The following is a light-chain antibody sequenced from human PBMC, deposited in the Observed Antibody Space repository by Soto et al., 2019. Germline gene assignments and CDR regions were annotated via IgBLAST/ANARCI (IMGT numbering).Light chain of an antibody. V-gene: IGLV1-51*01. CDR3: GSWDSSLSAGL. CDR1: SSNIGNNY. J-gene: IGLJ3*02. CDR2: DNN. Sequence: QSVLTQPPSISAAPGQKITISCSGGSSNIGNNYVSWYQQLPGTAPKLLIYDNNERPSGIPDRFSGSKSGTSATLGITGLQTGDEADYYCGSWDSSLSAGLFGGGTKVTVL.